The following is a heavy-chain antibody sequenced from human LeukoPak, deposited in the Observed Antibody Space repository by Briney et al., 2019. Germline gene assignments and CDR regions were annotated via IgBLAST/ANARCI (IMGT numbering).Heavy chain of an antibody. CDR2: ISSSSSYI. CDR3: AREGVTMIAGAFDI. J-gene: IGHJ3*02. Sequence: GGSLRLSCAASGFTFSDDYMTWVRQAPGKGLEWVSSISSSSSYIYYADSVKGRFTISRDNAKNSLYLQMNSLRAEDTAVYYCAREGVTMIAGAFDIWGQGTMVTVSS. V-gene: IGHV3-21*01. D-gene: IGHD3-22*01. CDR1: GFTFSDDY.